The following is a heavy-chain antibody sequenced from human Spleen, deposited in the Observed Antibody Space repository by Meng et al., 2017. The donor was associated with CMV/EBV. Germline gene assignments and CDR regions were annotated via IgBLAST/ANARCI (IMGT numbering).Heavy chain of an antibody. V-gene: IGHV3-21*01. CDR3: ARDPRDLGDRNWYFDL. Sequence: GGSLRLSCVASGFVFSDCGMNWVRQAPGKGLEWVSSISSSGSYIYYADSVKGRFTISRDNAKNSLFLQMNSLTVEDVAIYYCARDPRDLGDRNWYFDLWGRGTLVTVSS. CDR2: ISSSGSYI. J-gene: IGHJ2*01. D-gene: IGHD2-21*02. CDR1: GFVFSDCG.